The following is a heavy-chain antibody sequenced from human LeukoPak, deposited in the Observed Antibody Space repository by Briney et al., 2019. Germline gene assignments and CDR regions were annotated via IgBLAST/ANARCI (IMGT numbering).Heavy chain of an antibody. V-gene: IGHV1-2*02. CDR2: INPNSGGT. CDR1: GYTFTGYY. D-gene: IGHD3-9*01. CDR3: AAQYYDILTGYLGWFDP. Sequence: ASVKVSCKASGYTFTGYYMHWVRQAPGQGLEWMGWINPNSGGTNYAQKFQGRVTMTRDTSISTAYMELSRLRSDDTAVYYRAAQYYDILTGYLGWFDPWGQGTLVTVSS. J-gene: IGHJ5*02.